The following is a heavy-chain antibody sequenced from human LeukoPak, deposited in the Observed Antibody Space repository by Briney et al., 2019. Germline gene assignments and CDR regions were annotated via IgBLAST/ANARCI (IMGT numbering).Heavy chain of an antibody. CDR1: GGSISSSSYY. Sequence: PSETLSLTCTVSGGSISSSSYYWGWIRQPPGKGLEWIGSIYYSGSTYYNPSLKSRVTISVDTSKNQFSLKLSSVTAADTAVYYCARLKFWSGYFAYWGQGTLVTVSS. J-gene: IGHJ4*02. D-gene: IGHD3-3*01. V-gene: IGHV4-39*01. CDR2: IYYSGST. CDR3: ARLKFWSGYFAY.